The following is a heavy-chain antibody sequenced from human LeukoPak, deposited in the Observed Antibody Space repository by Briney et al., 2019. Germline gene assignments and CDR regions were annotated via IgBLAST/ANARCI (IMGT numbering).Heavy chain of an antibody. V-gene: IGHV3-30-3*01. D-gene: IGHD2-15*01. CDR2: ISYDGSNK. CDR3: ARDCSGGSCYLDDAFDI. CDR1: GFTFSSYA. Sequence: PGGSLRLSCAASGFTFSSYAMHWVRQAPGKGLEWVAVISYDGSNKYYADSVKGRFTISRDNSKNTLYLQMNSLRAEDTAVYYCARDCSGGSCYLDDAFDIWGQGTMVTVSS. J-gene: IGHJ3*02.